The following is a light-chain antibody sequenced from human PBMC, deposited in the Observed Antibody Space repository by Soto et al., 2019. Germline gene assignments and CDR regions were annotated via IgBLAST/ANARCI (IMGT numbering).Light chain of an antibody. V-gene: IGLV7-46*01. CDR2: DTS. J-gene: IGLJ3*02. CDR1: TGAVSSGHY. Sequence: QTVVTQEPSLTVSPGGTVTLTCASSTGAVSSGHYPYWFQQKPGQAPRTLIYDTSNKRSWTPARFSGSLLGGKAALTLSGAQPEEEADYYCLLSYSGARVFGGGTKLTVL. CDR3: LLSYSGARV.